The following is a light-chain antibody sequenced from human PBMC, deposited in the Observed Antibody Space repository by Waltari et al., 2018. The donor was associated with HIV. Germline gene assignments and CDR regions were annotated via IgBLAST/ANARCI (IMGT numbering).Light chain of an antibody. J-gene: IGKJ1*01. CDR2: WAS. V-gene: IGKV4-1*01. CDR3: QQYYATTLT. Sequence: DIVMTQSPDSLAVSLGERATINCKSSQSVLHSPNNKNYLDLYQQKPGQPPKLLIYWASTRESGVPDRFSGSGSGTEFTLTISSLQAEDVAVYYCQQYYATTLTFGQGTNVEIK. CDR1: QSVLHSPNNKNY.